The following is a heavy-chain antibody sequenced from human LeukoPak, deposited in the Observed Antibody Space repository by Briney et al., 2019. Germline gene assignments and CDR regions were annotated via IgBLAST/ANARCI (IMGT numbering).Heavy chain of an antibody. CDR1: SYTFTNFG. J-gene: IGHJ5*02. CDR3: ASLRYYYGSGSYNWFDP. Sequence: ASVKVSCKASSYTFTNFGITWVRQAPGQGLEWMGWISAYNGNTNYAQKLQGRVTMTTDTSTMTAYMELRSLRSDDTAVYYCASLRYYYGSGSYNWFDPWGQGTLVTVSS. V-gene: IGHV1-18*01. D-gene: IGHD3-10*01. CDR2: ISAYNGNT.